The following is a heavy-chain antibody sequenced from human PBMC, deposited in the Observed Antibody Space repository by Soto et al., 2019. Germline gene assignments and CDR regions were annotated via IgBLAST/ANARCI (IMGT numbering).Heavy chain of an antibody. Sequence: GGSLRLSCAVSGFTFSSYAMTWVRQAPGKGLEWVSAIGDSGVSTYYADSVKGRFTISRDNSKNTLYLQMNNLRADDTAMYYCAKDRLGILDAFDIWGQGTMVTVSS. J-gene: IGHJ3*02. D-gene: IGHD7-27*01. CDR3: AKDRLGILDAFDI. CDR1: GFTFSSYA. CDR2: IGDSGVST. V-gene: IGHV3-23*01.